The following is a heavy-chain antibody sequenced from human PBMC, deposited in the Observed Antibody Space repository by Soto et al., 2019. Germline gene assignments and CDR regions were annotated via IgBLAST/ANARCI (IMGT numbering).Heavy chain of an antibody. D-gene: IGHD3-10*01. J-gene: IGHJ2*01. CDR3: ARDTNYYGSGSRYWYFDL. Sequence: QVQLQESGPGVVKPSETLSLTCTVSGGSISSYYWNWIRQPPGKALEWIGYIHFSGSTFYNPSLKSRVTILVDTSKNQFSLKLTSVTAADTAVYYCARDTNYYGSGSRYWYFDLWGRGTLFTVSS. CDR1: GGSISSYY. V-gene: IGHV4-59*01. CDR2: IHFSGST.